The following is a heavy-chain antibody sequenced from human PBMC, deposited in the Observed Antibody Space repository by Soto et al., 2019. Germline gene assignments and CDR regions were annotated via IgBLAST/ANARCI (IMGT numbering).Heavy chain of an antibody. D-gene: IGHD3-9*01. CDR2: IIPIFGTA. CDR3: ARGGVLRYFDWLGY. Sequence: QVQLVQSGAEVKKPGSSVKVSCKASGGTFSSYAISWVRQAPGQGLERMGGIIPIFGTANYAQKVQGRVTIPADESTSTAYMELSSLRSEDTAVYYCARGGVLRYFDWLGYWGQGTLVTVSS. J-gene: IGHJ4*02. V-gene: IGHV1-69*12. CDR1: GGTFSSYA.